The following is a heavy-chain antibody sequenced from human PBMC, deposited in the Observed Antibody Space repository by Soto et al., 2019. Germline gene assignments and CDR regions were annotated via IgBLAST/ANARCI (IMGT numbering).Heavy chain of an antibody. CDR3: AKIGVADSTHQYFPH. J-gene: IGHJ1*01. CDR1: VFTLSIYV. CDR2: ITGSGDRT. Sequence: RGSLVLGCASSVFTLSIYVMNWVRQAPGKGLEWVSAITGSGDRTYYADSVKGRFTISIDNSKNMVYLQMNSLRADDTAVYYCAKIGVADSTHQYFPHWGQGTMVTVSS. D-gene: IGHD2-2*01. V-gene: IGHV3-23*01.